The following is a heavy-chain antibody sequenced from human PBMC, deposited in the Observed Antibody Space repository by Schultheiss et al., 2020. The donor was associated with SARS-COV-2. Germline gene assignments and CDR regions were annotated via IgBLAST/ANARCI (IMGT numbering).Heavy chain of an antibody. J-gene: IGHJ4*02. CDR3: ARDPVRYFAEDY. V-gene: IGHV3-23*01. CDR1: GLTFSSYA. D-gene: IGHD3-9*01. Sequence: GGSLRLFCAASGLTFSSYAMSWVRQAPGKGLEWVSAISGSGGSTYYADSVKGRFTISRDNAKNSLYLQMNSLRAEDTAVYYCARDPVRYFAEDYWGQGTLVTVSS. CDR2: ISGSGGST.